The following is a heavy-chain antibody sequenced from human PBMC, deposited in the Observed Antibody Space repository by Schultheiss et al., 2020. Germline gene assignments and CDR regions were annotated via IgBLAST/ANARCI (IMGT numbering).Heavy chain of an antibody. V-gene: IGHV3-11*01. CDR3: ARVECCVDTAMVTVDYYYGMDV. CDR1: GFTFSDYY. J-gene: IGHJ6*02. D-gene: IGHD5-18*01. Sequence: GGSLRLSCAASGFTFSDYYMSWIRQAPGKGLEWVSYISSSGSTIYYADSVKGRFTISRDNAKNSLYLQMNSLRAEDTAVYYCARVECCVDTAMVTVDYYYGMDVWGQGTTVTVSS. CDR2: ISSSGSTI.